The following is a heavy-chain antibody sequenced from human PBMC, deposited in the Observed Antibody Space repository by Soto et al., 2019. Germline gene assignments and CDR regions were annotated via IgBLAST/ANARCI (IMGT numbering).Heavy chain of an antibody. CDR1: GASVSSGGYY. CDR3: ARAGGYSYGYPFDY. D-gene: IGHD5-18*01. Sequence: QVQLQESGPGLVEPSQTLSLTCTVSGASVSSGGYYWSWIRQHPGEGLELIGYIYYSGSTYYNPSLKGRVTISVDTSKNQFSLRLSSVTAADTAVYYCARAGGYSYGYPFDYWGQGTLVTVSS. J-gene: IGHJ4*02. CDR2: IYYSGST. V-gene: IGHV4-31*03.